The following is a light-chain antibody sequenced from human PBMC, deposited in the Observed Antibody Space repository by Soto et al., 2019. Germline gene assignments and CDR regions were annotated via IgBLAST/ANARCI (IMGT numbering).Light chain of an antibody. Sequence: DIQMTQSPSTLSASVGDRVTITCRASQSISSWLAWYQQKPGKVPKLLIYDASSLESGVPSRFSGSGSGTEFTLTISSLQTDDFATYYCQQYNSYPLTCGGGTKVEIK. J-gene: IGKJ4*01. CDR2: DAS. CDR3: QQYNSYPLT. V-gene: IGKV1-5*01. CDR1: QSISSW.